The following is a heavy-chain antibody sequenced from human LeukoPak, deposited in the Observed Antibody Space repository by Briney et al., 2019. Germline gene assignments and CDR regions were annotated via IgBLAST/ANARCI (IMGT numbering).Heavy chain of an antibody. V-gene: IGHV1-18*01. J-gene: IGHJ3*02. Sequence: ASVKVSCKASGYTFISYGISWVRQAPGQGLEWMGWISAYNGHTNYAQKLQGRVTMTTDTSTSTAYMELRSLRSDDTAVYYCGVDFLPGYGAFDIGGQGTRVPVFS. CDR1: GYTFISYG. D-gene: IGHD3-9*01. CDR2: ISAYNGHT. CDR3: GVDFLPGYGAFDI.